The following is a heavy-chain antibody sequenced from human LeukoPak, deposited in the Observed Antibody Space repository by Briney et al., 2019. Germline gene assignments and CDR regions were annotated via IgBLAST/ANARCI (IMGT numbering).Heavy chain of an antibody. V-gene: IGHV3-23*01. J-gene: IGHJ4*02. Sequence: GGSLRLSCAASGFTFSSYAMSWVRQAPGKGLEWVSAISGSGGSTYYADSVKGRFTISRDNSKNTLYLQMNSLRAEDTALYYCAKGYYDSSGYYQLVSYYFDYWGQGTLVTVSS. CDR2: ISGSGGST. CDR3: AKGYYDSSGYYQLVSYYFDY. CDR1: GFTFSSYA. D-gene: IGHD3-22*01.